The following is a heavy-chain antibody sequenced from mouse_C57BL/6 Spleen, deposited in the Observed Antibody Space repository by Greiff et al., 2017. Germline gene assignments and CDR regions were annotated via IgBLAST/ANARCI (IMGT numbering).Heavy chain of an antibody. J-gene: IGHJ2*01. CDR1: GYSFTGYF. V-gene: IGHV1-20*01. Sequence: VQLQQSGPELVKPGDSVKISCKASGYSFTGYFMNWVMQSHGKSLEWIGRINPYNGDTFYNQKFKGKATLTVDKSSSKAHMELRSLTSEDSAVYYCARRDYFDYWGQGTTLTVSS. CDR2: INPYNGDT. CDR3: ARRDYFDY.